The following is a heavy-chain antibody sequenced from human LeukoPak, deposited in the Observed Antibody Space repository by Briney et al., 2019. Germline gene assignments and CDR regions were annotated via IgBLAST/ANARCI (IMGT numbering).Heavy chain of an antibody. CDR1: GYSISSGYY. D-gene: IGHD3-3*01. J-gene: IGHJ4*02. V-gene: IGHV4-38-2*01. CDR2: IYHSGST. CDR3: ARLYDFWRGYELDY. Sequence: SETLSLTCAVSGYSISSGYYWGWIRQPPGKGLEWIGSIYHSGSTYYNPSLKSRVTISVDTSKNQLSLKLSSVTAADTAVYYCARLYDFWRGYELDYWGQGTLVTVSS.